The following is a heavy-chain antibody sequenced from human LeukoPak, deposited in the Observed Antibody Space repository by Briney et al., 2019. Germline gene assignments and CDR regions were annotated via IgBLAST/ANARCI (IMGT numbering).Heavy chain of an antibody. Sequence: GGSLRLSCLVSGFTFSKFWMSWVRQAPRRGLEWVANIHPEGNEKYHVESVKGRFTISRDNAKNLLFLQMNGLRVEDTAVYYCARGDDFSGDHWGQGTLVTVSS. CDR2: IHPEGNEK. D-gene: IGHD1-1*01. CDR3: ARGDDFSGDH. J-gene: IGHJ4*02. V-gene: IGHV3-7*04. CDR1: GFTFSKFW.